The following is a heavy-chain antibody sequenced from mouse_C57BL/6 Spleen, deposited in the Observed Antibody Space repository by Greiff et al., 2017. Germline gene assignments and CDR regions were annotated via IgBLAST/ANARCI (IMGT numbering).Heavy chain of an antibody. D-gene: IGHD2-4*01. CDR3: ARIDDDCHFDY. CDR2: ISSGSSTI. Sequence: EVKLMESGGGLVKPGGSLKLSCAASGFTFSDYGMHWVRQAPEKGLEWVAYISSGSSTIYYADKVKGRFPISRDNAKNTLFLQMTSLRAEDTAMYYCARIDDDCHFDYWGQGTTLTVSS. CDR1: GFTFSDYG. J-gene: IGHJ2*01. V-gene: IGHV5-17*01.